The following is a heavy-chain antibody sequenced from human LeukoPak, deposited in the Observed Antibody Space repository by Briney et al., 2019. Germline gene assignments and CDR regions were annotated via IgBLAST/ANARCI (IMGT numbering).Heavy chain of an antibody. CDR1: GGSISSHY. CDR2: IYYSGST. CDR3: ARHAAVAGTAFDY. V-gene: IGHV4-59*08. Sequence: SETLSLTCAVSGGSISSHYWSWIRQPPGKGLEWIGYIYYSGSTNYNPSLKSRVTISVDTSKNQFSLKLRSVTAADTAVYYCARHAAVAGTAFDYWGQGTLVTVSS. J-gene: IGHJ4*02. D-gene: IGHD6-19*01.